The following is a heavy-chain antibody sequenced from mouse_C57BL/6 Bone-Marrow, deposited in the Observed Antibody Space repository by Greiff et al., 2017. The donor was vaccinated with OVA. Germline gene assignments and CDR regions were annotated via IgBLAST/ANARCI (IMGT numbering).Heavy chain of an antibody. CDR3: TVGLDYDYEGFAY. V-gene: IGHV1-69*01. Sequence: VQLQQPGAELVMPGASVKLSCKASGYTFTSYWMHWVKQRPGQGLEWIGEIDPSDSYTNYNQKFKGKSTLTVDKSSSTAYMQLSSLTSEDSAVYYCTVGLDYDYEGFAYWGQGTLVTVSA. CDR1: GYTFTSYW. CDR2: IDPSDSYT. J-gene: IGHJ3*01. D-gene: IGHD2-4*01.